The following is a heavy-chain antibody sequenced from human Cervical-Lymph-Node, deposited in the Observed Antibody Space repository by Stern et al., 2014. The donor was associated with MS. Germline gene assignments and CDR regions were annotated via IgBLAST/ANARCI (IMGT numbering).Heavy chain of an antibody. D-gene: IGHD4-11*01. Sequence: QVQLVQSGSEVKKPGSSVKVSCKPSGDTFSNYALSWVRQAPGQGLEWVGGLIPFFGATRYGQKFQGRVTITPEDSTGTAFMELSNLTSDDTAVYYCALRRSYYVYWGQGTLITVSS. V-gene: IGHV1-69*01. J-gene: IGHJ4*02. CDR3: ALRRSYYVY. CDR2: LIPFFGAT. CDR1: GDTFSNYA.